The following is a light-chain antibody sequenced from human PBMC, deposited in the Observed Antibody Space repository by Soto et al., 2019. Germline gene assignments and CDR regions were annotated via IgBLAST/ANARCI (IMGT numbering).Light chain of an antibody. CDR2: DVT. CDR3: CSYAGSYSYV. Sequence: QSALTQPRSVSGSPGQSVTISCTGTISDVGGYNYVSWYQQHPGKAPKLMIYDVTERPSGVPDRFSGSKSGNTASLTISGLQAEDEADYYCCSYAGSYSYVFGIGTKV. V-gene: IGLV2-11*01. J-gene: IGLJ1*01. CDR1: ISDVGGYNY.